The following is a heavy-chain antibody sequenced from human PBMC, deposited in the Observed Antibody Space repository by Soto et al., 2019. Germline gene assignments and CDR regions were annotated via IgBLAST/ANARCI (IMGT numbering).Heavy chain of an antibody. V-gene: IGHV2-5*01. CDR3: AHSTSPYCGGDCYSPRWFDH. J-gene: IGHJ5*02. D-gene: IGHD2-21*02. CDR2: IYWNDDN. Sequence: GSTLVNPKPPRTLTCTFSRFSLSTSGLGVGWIRTPAGNALEFLALIYWNDDNRYSPSLKSMLTITKDTSKNQVVLTMTNMDPVDTATYYCAHSTSPYCGGDCYSPRWFDHWGQGTLVPVSS. CDR1: RFSLSTSGLG.